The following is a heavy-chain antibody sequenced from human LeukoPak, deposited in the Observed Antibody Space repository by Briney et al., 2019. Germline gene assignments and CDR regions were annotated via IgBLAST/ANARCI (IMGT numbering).Heavy chain of an antibody. CDR1: GFTFSNAW. CDR3: TTDFTMVRGVIDYYYYYMDV. V-gene: IGHV3-15*01. D-gene: IGHD3-10*01. CDR2: IKSKTDGGTT. Sequence: GGSLRLSCAASGFTFSNAWMSWVRQASGKGLEWVGRIKSKTDGGTTDYAAPVKGRFTISRDDSKNTLYLQMNSLKTEDTAVYYCTTDFTMVRGVIDYYYYYMDVWGKGTTVTVSS. J-gene: IGHJ6*03.